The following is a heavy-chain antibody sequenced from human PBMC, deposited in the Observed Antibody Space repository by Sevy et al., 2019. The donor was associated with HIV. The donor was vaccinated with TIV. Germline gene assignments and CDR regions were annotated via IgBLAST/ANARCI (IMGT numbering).Heavy chain of an antibody. CDR2: IYTSGST. CDR3: ARDGYYDFWSGYPRAFDY. Sequence: SETLSLTCTVSGGSISSYYWSWIRQPAGKGLEWIGRIYTSGSTNYNPSLKSRVTMSVDTSKNPFSLRLSSVTAADTAVYYGARDGYYDFWSGYPRAFDYWGQGTLVTVSS. CDR1: GGSISSYY. V-gene: IGHV4-4*07. J-gene: IGHJ4*02. D-gene: IGHD3-3*01.